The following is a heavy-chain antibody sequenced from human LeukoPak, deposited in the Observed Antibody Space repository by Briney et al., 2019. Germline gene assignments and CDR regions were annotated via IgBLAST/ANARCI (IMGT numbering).Heavy chain of an antibody. CDR2: LPHDGRNK. CDR1: GFSFSSFG. CDR3: ARFREYTYGPFDS. V-gene: IGHV3-30*04. J-gene: IGHJ4*02. Sequence: SGKSLRLSCAASGFSFSSFGMNWVRQAPGKGLEWVAVLPHDGRNKNYADSVKGRFIISRDNSKKTLYLQMNSLRGEDTAAYYCARFREYTYGPFDSWGQGTLVTVSS. D-gene: IGHD5-18*01.